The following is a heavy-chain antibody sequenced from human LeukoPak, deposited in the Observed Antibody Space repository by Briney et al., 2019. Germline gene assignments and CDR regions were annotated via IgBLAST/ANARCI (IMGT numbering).Heavy chain of an antibody. CDR2: IHTSGST. J-gene: IGHJ6*03. D-gene: IGHD2/OR15-2a*01. CDR1: GGSISSYY. V-gene: IGHV4-4*07. CDR3: ARGLYAASNMDV. Sequence: SETLSLTCTVSGGSISSYYWSWIRQPAGKGLEWIGRIHTSGSTNYNPSLKSRVTMSVDTSKNQFSLKLSSVTAADTAVYYCARGLYAASNMDVWGKGTTVTVSS.